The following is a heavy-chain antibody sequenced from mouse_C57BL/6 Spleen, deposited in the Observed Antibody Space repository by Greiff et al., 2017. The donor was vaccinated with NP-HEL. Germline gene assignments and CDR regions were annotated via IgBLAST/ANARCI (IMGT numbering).Heavy chain of an antibody. Sequence: QVQLQQSGAELARPGASVKMSCKASGYTFTSYTMHWVKQRPGQGLEWIGYINPSSGYTKYNQKFKDKATLTADKSSSTAYMQLSSLTSEDSAVYYCARWDYGPLDYWGQGTTLTVSS. V-gene: IGHV1-4*01. CDR1: GYTFTSYT. J-gene: IGHJ2*01. CDR3: ARWDYGPLDY. CDR2: INPSSGYT. D-gene: IGHD1-1*02.